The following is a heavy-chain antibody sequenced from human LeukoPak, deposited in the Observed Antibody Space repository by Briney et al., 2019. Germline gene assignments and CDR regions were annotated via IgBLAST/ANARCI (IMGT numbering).Heavy chain of an antibody. D-gene: IGHD3-9*01. J-gene: IGHJ3*02. CDR2: MWYDGRNK. CDR1: GFTFSSYG. CDR3: ARVKGDILGWDAFDI. V-gene: IGHV3-33*01. Sequence: GGSLRLSCAASGFTFSSYGMHWVRQAPGKGLEWVAVMWYDGRNKYYAESVKGRFTTSRDNSKNTLYLQMNSLRAEDTAVYYCARVKGDILGWDAFDIWGQGTMVTVSS.